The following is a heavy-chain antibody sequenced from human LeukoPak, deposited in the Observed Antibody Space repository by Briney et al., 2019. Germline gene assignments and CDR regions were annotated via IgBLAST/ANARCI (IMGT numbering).Heavy chain of an antibody. V-gene: IGHV4-39*01. CDR1: GDSTSSDRYY. D-gene: IGHD1-26*01. J-gene: IGHJ4*02. Sequence: SETLSLTCTISGDSTSSDRYYGGWVRQPPGKGLEWIGNIYYSGSTYYNPSLKSRVTMSVDTSKNQFFLKLNSVTAADMAVYYCARGRPYSGGYHLDYWGQGTLVTVSS. CDR3: ARGRPYSGGYHLDY. CDR2: IYYSGST.